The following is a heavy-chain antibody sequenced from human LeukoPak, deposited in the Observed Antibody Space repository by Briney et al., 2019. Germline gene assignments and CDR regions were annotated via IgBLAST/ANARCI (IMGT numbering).Heavy chain of an antibody. CDR2: ISYDGSNK. V-gene: IGHV3-30*18. CDR1: GFTFSSYG. D-gene: IGHD3-22*01. J-gene: IGHJ4*02. CDR3: AKDRSTADSSGYWFDY. Sequence: GGSLRPSCAASGFTFSSYGMHWVRQAPGKGLEWVAVISYDGSNKYYADSVKGRFTISRDNSKNTLYLQMNSLRAEDTAVYYCAKDRSTADSSGYWFDYWGQGTLVTVSS.